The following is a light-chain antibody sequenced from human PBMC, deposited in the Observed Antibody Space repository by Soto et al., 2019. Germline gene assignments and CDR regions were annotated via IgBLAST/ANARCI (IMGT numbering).Light chain of an antibody. CDR2: GAS. CDR3: LRYGDSPPAYT. Sequence: EIVLTQSPGTVSLSPGERATLSCRASQSVSSRNLAWYRQKPGQAPSLLIFGASNRAIGIPDRFSGSGSGTDFTLTISRLEPEDCAVYYCLRYGDSPPAYTFGQGTKLEIK. V-gene: IGKV3-20*01. CDR1: QSVSSRN. J-gene: IGKJ2*01.